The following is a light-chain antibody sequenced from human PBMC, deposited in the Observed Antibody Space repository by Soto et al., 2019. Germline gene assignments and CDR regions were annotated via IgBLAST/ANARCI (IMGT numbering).Light chain of an antibody. CDR3: SSYAGSSTYV. CDR2: EVN. CDR1: ISDVGGYNY. Sequence: QSALTQPPSASGSPGQSVTISCTGTISDVGGYNYVARYQQHPGKAPKLMIYEVNKRPSGVPDRFSGSKSGSTASLTVSGLQAEDEADYYCSSYAGSSTYVFGTGTKLTVL. V-gene: IGLV2-8*01. J-gene: IGLJ1*01.